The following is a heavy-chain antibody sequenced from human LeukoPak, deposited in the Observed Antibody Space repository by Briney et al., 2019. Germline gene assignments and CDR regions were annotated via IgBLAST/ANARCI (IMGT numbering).Heavy chain of an antibody. CDR3: AKDIYRGLDMATRPDY. CDR2: ISGDAGST. Sequence: GGSLRLSCAASGFAFDDYAMHWVRQAPGKGLEWVSLISGDAGSTYYADSVKGRFTISRDDSKNSLYLQMNSLRTEDTAFYYCAKDIYRGLDMATRPDYWGQGTLVTVSS. CDR1: GFAFDDYA. D-gene: IGHD5-24*01. V-gene: IGHV3-43*02. J-gene: IGHJ4*02.